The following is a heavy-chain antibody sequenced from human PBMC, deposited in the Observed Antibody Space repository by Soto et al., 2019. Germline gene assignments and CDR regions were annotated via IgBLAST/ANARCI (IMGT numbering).Heavy chain of an antibody. CDR3: AREYSNGVLRYYYYGMDV. D-gene: IGHD4-4*01. CDR1: GYTFTSYG. V-gene: IGHV1-18*01. CDR2: ISAYNGNT. Sequence: ASVKVSCKASGYTFTSYGISWVRQAPGQGLEWMGWISAYNGNTNYAQKLQGRVTMTTDTSTSTAYMELRSLRSDDTAVYYCAREYSNGVLRYYYYGMDVWGQGTTVTVSS. J-gene: IGHJ6*02.